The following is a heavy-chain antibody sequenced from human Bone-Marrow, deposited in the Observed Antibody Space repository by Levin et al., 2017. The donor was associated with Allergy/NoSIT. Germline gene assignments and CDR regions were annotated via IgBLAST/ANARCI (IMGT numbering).Heavy chain of an antibody. V-gene: IGHV1-2*06. J-gene: IGHJ3*02. D-gene: IGHD1-26*01. Sequence: GESLKISCKASGYTFTGYYVHWVRQAPGQGLEWMGRINPNSGDTNSAQKFQGRVTLTRDTSISTAYMELDSLRSDDTAVYYCARGEPGMGYDAFDIWGQGTMVTVSS. CDR1: GYTFTGYY. CDR3: ARGEPGMGYDAFDI. CDR2: INPNSGDT.